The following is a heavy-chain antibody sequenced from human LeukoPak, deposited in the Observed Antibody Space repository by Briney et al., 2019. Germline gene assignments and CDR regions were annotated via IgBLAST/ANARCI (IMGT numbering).Heavy chain of an antibody. Sequence: PSETLSLTCTVSGGSISSYYWSWIRQPAGKGLEWMGRIYTSGSTNYNPSLKSRATMSVDTSKNQFSLKLSSVTAADTAVYYCARQDIVVVPAAKDYYYYMDVWGKGTTVTVSS. CDR2: IYTSGST. CDR3: ARQDIVVVPAAKDYYYYMDV. J-gene: IGHJ6*03. D-gene: IGHD2-2*01. CDR1: GGSISSYY. V-gene: IGHV4-4*07.